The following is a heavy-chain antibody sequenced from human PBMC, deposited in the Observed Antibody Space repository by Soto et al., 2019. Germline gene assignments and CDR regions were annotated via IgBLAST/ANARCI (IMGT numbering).Heavy chain of an antibody. Sequence: PSETLSLTCTVSGDSISSENWWSWVRQAPGKGLEWIGEIYQSGATHYTPSLKSRVTISLDKSKNKFSLKLHSVTAEDTAVYYCARDAGASRYYGMDVWGQGKTVTVSS. J-gene: IGHJ6*02. D-gene: IGHD2-8*02. CDR1: GDSISSENW. V-gene: IGHV4-4*02. CDR3: ARDAGASRYYGMDV. CDR2: IYQSGAT.